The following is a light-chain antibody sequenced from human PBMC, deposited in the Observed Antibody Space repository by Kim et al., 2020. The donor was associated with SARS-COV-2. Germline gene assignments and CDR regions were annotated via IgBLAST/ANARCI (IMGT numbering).Light chain of an antibody. CDR1: QSLLHSNGRTY. V-gene: IGKV2-28*01. CDR3: MQALHTPLT. Sequence: DVVMTQSPLSLPVTXGESASISCRSSQSLLHSNGRTYLNWYLQKPGQSPQLLIYLGFNRASGVPDRFSGSGSGTDFTLEISRVEAEDVGVYYCMQALHTPLTFGGGTKVDIK. J-gene: IGKJ4*01. CDR2: LGF.